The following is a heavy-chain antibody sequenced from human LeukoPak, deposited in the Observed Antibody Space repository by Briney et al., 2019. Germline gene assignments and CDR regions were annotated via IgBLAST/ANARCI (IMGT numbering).Heavy chain of an antibody. CDR3: AKGWALGSYHYMEV. CDR1: GFTFSRYA. V-gene: IGHV3-23*01. Sequence: PGGSLRLSCGASGFTFSRYAMFWVRRTPRKGLEWVSGISGSDDRTYYADSLEGRFTISRDNKKNTLSLQMNSLTVEDTAIYYCAKGWALGSYHYMEVWGKGTTVTVSS. D-gene: IGHD1-26*01. CDR2: ISGSDDRT. J-gene: IGHJ6*03.